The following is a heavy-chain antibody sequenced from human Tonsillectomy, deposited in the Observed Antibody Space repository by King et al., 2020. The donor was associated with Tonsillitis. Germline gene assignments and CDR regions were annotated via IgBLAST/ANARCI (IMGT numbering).Heavy chain of an antibody. CDR1: GYTFTSYY. Sequence: VQLVQSGAEVKKPGASVKVSCKASGYTFTSYYMHWVRQAPGQGLEWMGIINPSGGSTSYAQKFQGRVTMTRDTSTSTVYMEPSSLRSEDTAVYYCAIPPTTSIRDYWGQGTLVTVSS. D-gene: IGHD4-17*01. J-gene: IGHJ4*02. V-gene: IGHV1-46*03. CDR3: AIPPTTSIRDY. CDR2: INPSGGST.